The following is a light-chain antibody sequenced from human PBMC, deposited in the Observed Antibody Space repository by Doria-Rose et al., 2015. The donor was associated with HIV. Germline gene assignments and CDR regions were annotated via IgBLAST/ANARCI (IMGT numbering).Light chain of an antibody. CDR3: QQSCCTPST. J-gene: IGKJ2*02. CDR2: AAS. V-gene: IGKV1-39*01. Sequence: DIQMTQSPSSLSASVGDRVTITCRASQSISSYLNWYQQKPGKAPKLLIYAASSLQGGVPSRFSGSGSGTDFTLTISSLQPEDFAAYYCQQSCCTPSTFGQGTKLEIK. CDR1: QSISSY.